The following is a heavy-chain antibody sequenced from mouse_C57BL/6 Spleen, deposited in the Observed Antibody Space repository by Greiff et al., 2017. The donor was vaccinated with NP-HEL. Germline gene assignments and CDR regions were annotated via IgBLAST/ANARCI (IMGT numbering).Heavy chain of an antibody. D-gene: IGHD2-5*01. V-gene: IGHV5-9-1*02. Sequence: EVQGVESGEGLVKPGGSLKLSCAASGFTFSSYAMSWVRQTPEKRLEWVAYISSGGDYIYYADTVKGRFTISRDNARNTLYLQMSSLKSEDTAMYYCTRDYSNSSYYFDYWGQGTTLTVSS. CDR2: ISSGGDYI. CDR1: GFTFSSYA. J-gene: IGHJ2*01. CDR3: TRDYSNSSYYFDY.